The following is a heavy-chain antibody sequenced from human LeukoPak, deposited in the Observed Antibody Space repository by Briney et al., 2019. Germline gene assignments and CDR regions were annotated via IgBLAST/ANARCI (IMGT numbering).Heavy chain of an antibody. Sequence: GGSLRLSCAASGFTFSSYAMSWVRQAPGKGLEWVSAISGSGGSTYYADSVKGRFTISRDNSKNRLYLQMNSLRAEDTAVYYCAKDRANDYSNYGGSYYFDYWGQGTLVTVSS. CDR2: ISGSGGST. CDR1: GFTFSSYA. CDR3: AKDRANDYSNYGGSYYFDY. J-gene: IGHJ4*02. V-gene: IGHV3-23*01. D-gene: IGHD4-11*01.